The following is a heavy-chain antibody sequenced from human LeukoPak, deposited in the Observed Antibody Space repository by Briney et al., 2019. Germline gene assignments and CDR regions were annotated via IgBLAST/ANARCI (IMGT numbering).Heavy chain of an antibody. CDR1: GYTFPSYA. V-gene: IGHV1-3*03. D-gene: IGHD3-10*01. CDR3: ARETYYYGSGSYSFHY. J-gene: IGHJ4*02. CDR2: MNAGNGNT. Sequence: ASSKVSCKASGYTFPSYAMHWGRQAPGQRLEWMGWMNAGNGNTKYSHELQGTVTITRDTSATTAYMELSSLTSEDMAVYYCARETYYYGSGSYSFHYWGQGTLVTVSS.